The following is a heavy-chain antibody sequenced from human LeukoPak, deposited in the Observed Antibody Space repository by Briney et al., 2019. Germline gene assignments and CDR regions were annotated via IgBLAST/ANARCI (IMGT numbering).Heavy chain of an antibody. V-gene: IGHV1-69*06. CDR1: GGTFSSYA. J-gene: IGHJ5*02. CDR3: ARVGYGLQNWFDP. Sequence: SVKVSCKASGGTFSSYAISWVRQAPGQGLEWMGGIIPIFGTANYAQKFQGRVTITADKSTSTAYMELSSLRSEDTAVYYCARVGYGLQNWFDPWGQGTLVTVSS. D-gene: IGHD5-18*01. CDR2: IIPIFGTA.